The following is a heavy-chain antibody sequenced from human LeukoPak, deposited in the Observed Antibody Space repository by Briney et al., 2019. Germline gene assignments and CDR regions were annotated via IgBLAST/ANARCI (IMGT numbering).Heavy chain of an antibody. CDR2: ISNDGSNS. D-gene: IGHD3-10*01. Sequence: PGGSLRLSCAASGFTFSSYATHWVRQAPGKGLEWVAVISNDGSNSYYADSVKGRFTISRDNSQNTLFLQMNGLSAEDTAVYYCARSSYFSMVRGGVICGFDYWGPGTVLTVSS. V-gene: IGHV3-30-3*01. CDR3: ARSSYFSMVRGGVICGFDY. CDR1: GFTFSSYA. J-gene: IGHJ4*02.